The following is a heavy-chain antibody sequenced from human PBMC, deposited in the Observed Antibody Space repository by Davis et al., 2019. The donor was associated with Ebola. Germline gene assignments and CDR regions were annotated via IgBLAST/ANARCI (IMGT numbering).Heavy chain of an antibody. D-gene: IGHD6-6*01. J-gene: IGHJ6*02. V-gene: IGHV4-34*01. CDR1: GGSFSGYY. Sequence: GSLRLSCAVCGGSFSGYYWSWIRQPPGKGLEWIGEINHSGSTNYNPSLKSRVTISVDTSKNQFSLKLSSVTAADTAVYYCARRSALYYYYYGMDVWGQGTTVTVSS. CDR2: INHSGST. CDR3: ARRSALYYYYYGMDV.